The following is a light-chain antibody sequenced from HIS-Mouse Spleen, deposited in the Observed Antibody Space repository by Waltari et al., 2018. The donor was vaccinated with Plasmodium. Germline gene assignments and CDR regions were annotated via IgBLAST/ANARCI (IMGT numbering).Light chain of an antibody. J-gene: IGKJ1*01. CDR3: QQSYSTPWT. Sequence: DIQMTQSPSSLSASVGVRVTITCRASQSISSYLNWYQQKPGKATKLLIYAASSLQSGVPSRFSGSGSGTDFTLTISSLQPEDFATYYCQQSYSTPWTFGQGTKVEIK. CDR2: AAS. CDR1: QSISSY. V-gene: IGKV1-39*01.